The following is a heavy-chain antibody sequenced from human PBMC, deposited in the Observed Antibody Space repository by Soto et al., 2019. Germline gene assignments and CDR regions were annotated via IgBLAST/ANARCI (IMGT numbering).Heavy chain of an antibody. J-gene: IGHJ4*02. CDR3: AINEGRDVSTFDY. D-gene: IGHD3-10*02. CDR2: IIPIFGTA. Sequence: QVQLVQSGAEVKTPGSSVKVSCKASGGIFTRYDIRWVRQAPGQGLEWMGAIIPIFGTANYAQKFQGRVTITADATTSTDYMERSSLRAEDTAMYYCAINEGRDVSTFDYWGQRTLVSVSS. V-gene: IGHV1-69*01. CDR1: GGIFTRYD.